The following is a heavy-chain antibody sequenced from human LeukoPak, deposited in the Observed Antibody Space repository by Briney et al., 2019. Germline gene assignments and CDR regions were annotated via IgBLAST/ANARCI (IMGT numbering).Heavy chain of an antibody. Sequence: ASVKVSCKASGSTFTGYYMHWVRQAPGQGLEWMGWINPNSGGTNYAQKFQGRVTMTRDTSISTAYMELSRLRSDDTAVYYCARDRYILTGPDYYYGMDVWGQGTTVTVSS. CDR2: INPNSGGT. D-gene: IGHD3-9*01. V-gene: IGHV1-2*02. CDR3: ARDRYILTGPDYYYGMDV. J-gene: IGHJ6*02. CDR1: GSTFTGYY.